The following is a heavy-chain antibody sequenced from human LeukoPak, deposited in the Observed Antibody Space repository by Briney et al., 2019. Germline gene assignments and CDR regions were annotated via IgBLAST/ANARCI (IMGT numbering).Heavy chain of an antibody. CDR2: IKQDGSEK. D-gene: IGHD6-19*01. Sequence: SGGSLRLSCAASGFMFGSYWISWVRQAPGKGLEWVANIKQDGSEKYYVDYVKGRFTVSRDNAKNSLYLQMNSLRAEDTAVYYCARSPYASGWYAGAFDIWGQGTMVTVSS. J-gene: IGHJ3*02. CDR1: GFMFGSYW. CDR3: ARSPYASGWYAGAFDI. V-gene: IGHV3-7*01.